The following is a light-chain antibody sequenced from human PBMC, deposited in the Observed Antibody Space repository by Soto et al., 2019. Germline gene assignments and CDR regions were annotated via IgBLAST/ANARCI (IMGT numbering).Light chain of an antibody. J-gene: IGKJ2*01. CDR2: GSS. CDR1: QSVTNYY. V-gene: IGKV3-20*01. CDR3: QQYGSSFPYT. Sequence: EVVLTQSPGTLSLSPGERATLSCRASQSVTNYYVACYQQKPGQAPRLLLFGSSDRATGSPDRFSGSGSGTDFTLTISRLEPEDFAVYYCQQYGSSFPYTFGQGTKLEIK.